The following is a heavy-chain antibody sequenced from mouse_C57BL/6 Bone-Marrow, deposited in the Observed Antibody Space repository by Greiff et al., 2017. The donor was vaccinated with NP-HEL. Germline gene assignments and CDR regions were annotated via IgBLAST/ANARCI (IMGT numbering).Heavy chain of an antibody. CDR1: GYTFTNYW. D-gene: IGHD5-1*01. CDR2: IYPGGGYT. CDR3: ARAGYLGYFDV. Sequence: QVQLQQSGAELVRPGTSVKMSCKASGYTFTNYWIGWAKQRPGHGLEWIGDIYPGGGYTNYNEKFKGKATLTADKSSSTAYMQFSSLTSEDSAIYYCARAGYLGYFDVWGTGTTVTVSS. V-gene: IGHV1-63*01. J-gene: IGHJ1*03.